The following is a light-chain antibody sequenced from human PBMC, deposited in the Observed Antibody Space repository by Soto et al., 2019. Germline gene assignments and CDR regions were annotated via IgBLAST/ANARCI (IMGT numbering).Light chain of an antibody. V-gene: IGKV2-24*01. Sequence: DIVLTQTPLSSPVTLGQPASISCSSSQSLVHSDRNTYLNWLQQRPGQPPRLLIYEVSNRFSVVPDRFSGSGAGTDFTLEISRVEAEDVGVYYCMQTTQFPLTFGGGTKVDVK. CDR2: EVS. CDR1: QSLVHSDRNTY. CDR3: MQTTQFPLT. J-gene: IGKJ4*01.